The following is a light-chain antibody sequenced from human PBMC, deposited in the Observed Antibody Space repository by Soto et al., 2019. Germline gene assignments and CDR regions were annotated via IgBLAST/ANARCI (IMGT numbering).Light chain of an antibody. CDR1: QSVSSSY. V-gene: IGKV3D-20*01. CDR3: QQYGSSPPWT. CDR2: DAS. J-gene: IGKJ1*01. Sequence: EIVLTQSPATLSGSPGERGTLSCGASQSVSSSYLAWYQQKPGLAPRLLIYDASSRATGIPDRFSGSGSGTDFTLTISRLEPEDFAVDYCQQYGSSPPWTFGQGTKVEIK.